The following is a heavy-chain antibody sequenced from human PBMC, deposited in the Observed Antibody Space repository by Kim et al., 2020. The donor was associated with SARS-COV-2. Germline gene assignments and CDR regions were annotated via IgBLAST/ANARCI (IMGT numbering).Heavy chain of an antibody. D-gene: IGHD3-3*01. CDR3: VITIFGEGYYGMDV. J-gene: IGHJ6*02. V-gene: IGHV3-23*01. CDR2: ISGSGGST. Sequence: GGSLRLSCAASGFTFSSYAMSWVRQAPGKGLEWVSAISGSGGSTYYADSVKGRFTISRDNSKNTLYLQMNSLRAEDTAVYYCVITIFGEGYYGMDVWGQGTTVTVSS. CDR1: GFTFSSYA.